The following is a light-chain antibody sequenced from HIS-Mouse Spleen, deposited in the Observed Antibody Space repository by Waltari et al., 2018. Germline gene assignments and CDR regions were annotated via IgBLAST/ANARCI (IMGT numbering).Light chain of an antibody. V-gene: IGLV2-14*03. CDR2: DVS. CDR1: SSHVGGSTY. CDR3: SSYTSSSTYV. J-gene: IGLJ1*01. Sequence: QSALPQPASVSGSPGQSITISCTVTSSHVGGSTYASWYQHHPGKAPKLMIYDVSNRPSGVSNRFSGSKSGNTASLTISGLQAEDEADYYCSSYTSSSTYVFGTGTKVTVL.